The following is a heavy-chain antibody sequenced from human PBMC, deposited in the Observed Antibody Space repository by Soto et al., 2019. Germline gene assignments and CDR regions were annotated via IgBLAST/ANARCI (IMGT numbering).Heavy chain of an antibody. V-gene: IGHV4-34*01. Sequence: SVTLSLTYGVYGEYCSGYYWTLIRQYPGKGLEWIGEINHGGSTNYNPSLKSRVTISVDTSKNQFSLKLTSVTAADTSVYYCARTDIVTTNWFDPRGQGTLVTVSS. D-gene: IGHD5-12*01. CDR1: GEYCSGYY. CDR2: INHGGST. J-gene: IGHJ5*02. CDR3: ARTDIVTTNWFDP.